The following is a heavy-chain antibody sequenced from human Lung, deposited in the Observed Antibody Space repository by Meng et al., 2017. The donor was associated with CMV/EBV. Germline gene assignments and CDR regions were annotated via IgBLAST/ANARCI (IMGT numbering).Heavy chain of an antibody. CDR1: GFTFSDYY. CDR2: ISSSGSTI. D-gene: IGHD3-3*01. V-gene: IGHV3-11*01. Sequence: LSLTXAASGFTFSDYYMSWIRQAPGKGLEWVSYISSSGSTIYYADSVKGRFTISRDNAKNSPYLQMNSLRAEDTAVYYCARDHLYDFWNHYYGMDVWGQGHTVNGAS. J-gene: IGHJ6*02. CDR3: ARDHLYDFWNHYYGMDV.